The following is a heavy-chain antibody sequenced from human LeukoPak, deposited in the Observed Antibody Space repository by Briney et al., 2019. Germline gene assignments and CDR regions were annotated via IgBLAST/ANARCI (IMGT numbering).Heavy chain of an antibody. CDR2: ISWNSGSI. D-gene: IGHD3-9*01. CDR1: GFTFDDYA. Sequence: PGGSLRLSCAASGFTFDDYALHWVRQAPGKGLEWVSGISWNSGSIGYADSVKGRFTISRDNAKNSLYLQMNSLRAEDTALYYCAKGGLRYFDGLLHNWFDPWSQGTLVTVSS. J-gene: IGHJ5*02. V-gene: IGHV3-9*01. CDR3: AKGGLRYFDGLLHNWFDP.